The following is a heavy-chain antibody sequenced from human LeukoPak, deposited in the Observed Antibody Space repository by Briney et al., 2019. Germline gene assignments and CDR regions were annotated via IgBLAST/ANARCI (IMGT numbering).Heavy chain of an antibody. D-gene: IGHD6-19*01. Sequence: PSETLSLTCAVYGGSFSGYYWSWIRQPPGKGLEWIGEINHSGSTNYNPSLKSRVTISVDTSKNQFSLQLSSVTPEDTAVYYCARDVGTSGWYTFDYWGQGTLVTVSS. CDR1: GGSFSGYY. CDR3: ARDVGTSGWYTFDY. CDR2: INHSGST. J-gene: IGHJ4*02. V-gene: IGHV4-34*01.